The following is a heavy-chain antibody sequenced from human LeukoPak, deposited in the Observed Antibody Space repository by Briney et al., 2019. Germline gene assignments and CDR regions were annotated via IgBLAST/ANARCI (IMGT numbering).Heavy chain of an antibody. D-gene: IGHD2-15*01. V-gene: IGHV3-48*04. CDR1: GLTFSRYN. J-gene: IGHJ4*02. Sequence: PGGSLRLSCAASGLTFSRYNMNWVRQAPGGGLEWIAHINTKGGLIYYANSVKGRFTISRDNANNSLYLQMNSLRAEDTAVYYCVRDNPRCCGVIPANIDDYWGQGTLVPVSS. CDR2: INTKGGLI. CDR3: VRDNPRCCGVIPANIDDY.